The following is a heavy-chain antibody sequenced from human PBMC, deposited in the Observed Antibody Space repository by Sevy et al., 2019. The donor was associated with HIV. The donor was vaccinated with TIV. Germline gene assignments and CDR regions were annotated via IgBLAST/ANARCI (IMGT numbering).Heavy chain of an antibody. CDR3: AKTSDYSKYYYYYGMDV. V-gene: IGHV3-23*01. Sequence: GGSLRLSCAASGFTFSSYAMSWVRQAPGKGLEWVSAISGSGGSTYYADSVKGRFTISRDNSKNTLYLQMNCLRAEDTAVYYCAKTSDYSKYYYYYGMDVWGQGTTVTVSS. J-gene: IGHJ6*02. CDR1: GFTFSSYA. D-gene: IGHD4-4*01. CDR2: ISGSGGST.